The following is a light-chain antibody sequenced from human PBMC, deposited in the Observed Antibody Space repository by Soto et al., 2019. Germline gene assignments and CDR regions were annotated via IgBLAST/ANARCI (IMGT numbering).Light chain of an antibody. CDR1: QSVSSH. CDR2: GAS. J-gene: IGKJ4*01. V-gene: IGKV3-15*01. Sequence: EIVMTQSPATLSVSPGERATLSCRASQSVSSHLAWYQQKPGQAPRLRLYGASTRATVIPVRFSGSGSGTESNLNTTSLQSEDFAVDYCQQYNNWPPLTVGGGTKVEIK. CDR3: QQYNNWPPLT.